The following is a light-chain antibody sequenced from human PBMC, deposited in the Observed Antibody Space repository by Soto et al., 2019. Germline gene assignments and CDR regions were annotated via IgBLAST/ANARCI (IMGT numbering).Light chain of an antibody. Sequence: QSVLTQPASVSGSLGQSITISCTGTGSDVGSYKYVSWYQQHPGKAPKLIIFEVSNRPSGVSDRFSGSKSGNTASLTISGLQAEDEADYFCSSYTSISSLWIFGTGTKLTVL. V-gene: IGLV2-14*01. J-gene: IGLJ1*01. CDR1: GSDVGSYKY. CDR3: SSYTSISSLWI. CDR2: EVS.